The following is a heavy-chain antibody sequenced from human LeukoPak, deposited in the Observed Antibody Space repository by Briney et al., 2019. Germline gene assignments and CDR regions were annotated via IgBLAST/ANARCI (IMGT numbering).Heavy chain of an antibody. J-gene: IGHJ4*02. D-gene: IGHD3-10*01. CDR1: GFTFSDYA. CDR2: ISGSGGST. V-gene: IGHV3-23*01. CDR3: AREGYYGSGSPPSLYFDY. Sequence: PGGSLRLSCAASGFTFSDYAMSWVRQAPGKGLEWVSAISGSGGSTYYADSVKGRFTISRDNSKNTLYLQMNSLRPEDTAIYYCAREGYYGSGSPPSLYFDYWGQGTLVTVSS.